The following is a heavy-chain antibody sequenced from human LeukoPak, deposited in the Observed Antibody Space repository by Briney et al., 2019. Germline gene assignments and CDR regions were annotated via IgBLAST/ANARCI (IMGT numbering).Heavy chain of an antibody. CDR3: AKEMVAGKYNWFDP. Sequence: LAGGSLRLSCAASGFTFSSYGMSWVRQAPGKGLEWVSAISGSGGSTYYADSVKGRFTISRDNSKNTLYLQMNSLRAEDTAVYYCAKEMVAGKYNWFDPWGQGTLVTVSS. D-gene: IGHD6-19*01. CDR1: GFTFSSYG. J-gene: IGHJ5*02. CDR2: ISGSGGST. V-gene: IGHV3-23*01.